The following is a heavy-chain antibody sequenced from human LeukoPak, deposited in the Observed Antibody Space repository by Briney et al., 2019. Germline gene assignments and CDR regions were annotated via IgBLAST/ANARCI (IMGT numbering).Heavy chain of an antibody. J-gene: IGHJ4*02. Sequence: GGSLRLSCAASGFTFSSYGMHWVRQAPGKGLEWVAVISYDGSNKYYADSVKGRFTISRDNSKNTLYLQMNSLRAEDTAVYYCAKPGLFEEYYYGSGRGYWGQGTLVTVSS. V-gene: IGHV3-30*18. CDR3: AKPGLFEEYYYGSGRGY. CDR2: ISYDGSNK. D-gene: IGHD3-10*01. CDR1: GFTFSSYG.